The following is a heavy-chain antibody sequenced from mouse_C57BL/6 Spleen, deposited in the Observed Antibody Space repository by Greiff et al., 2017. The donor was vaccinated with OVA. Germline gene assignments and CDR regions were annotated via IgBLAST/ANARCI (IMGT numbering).Heavy chain of an antibody. V-gene: IGHV5-4*01. CDR1: GFTFSSYA. D-gene: IGHD1-1*01. CDR3: ARDTVVVSPYYFDY. J-gene: IGHJ2*01. CDR2: ISDGGSYT. Sequence: EVKLMESGGGLVKPGGSLKLSCAASGFTFSSYAMSWVRQTPEKRLEWVATISDGGSYTYYPDNVKGRFTISRDNAKNNLYLQMSHLKSEDTAMYYCARDTVVVSPYYFDYWGQGTTLTVSS.